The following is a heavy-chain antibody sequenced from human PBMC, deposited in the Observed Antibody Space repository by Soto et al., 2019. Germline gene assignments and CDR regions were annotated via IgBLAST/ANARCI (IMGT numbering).Heavy chain of an antibody. CDR2: IYPDESDT. Sequence: GESLKISCKGSGYSFTKYWIGWVRQMPGKGLEWMAIIYPDESDTRYSPSFQGQVTISAAKSISTAYLQWSSLKASDTAMYYCVMFCFSGGGDLSYYYYGMDIWGQGTTVTVSS. V-gene: IGHV5-51*01. CDR3: VMFCFSGGGDLSYYYYGMDI. J-gene: IGHJ6*02. CDR1: GYSFTKYW. D-gene: IGHD1-26*01.